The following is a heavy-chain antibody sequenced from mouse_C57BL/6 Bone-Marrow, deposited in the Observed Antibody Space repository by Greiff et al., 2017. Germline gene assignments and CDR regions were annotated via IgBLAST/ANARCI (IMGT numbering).Heavy chain of an antibody. D-gene: IGHD1-1*01. V-gene: IGHV5-17*01. J-gene: IGHJ1*03. CDR1: GFTFSDYG. CDR2: ISSGSSTI. Sequence: EVMLVESGGGLVKPGGSLKLSCAASGFTFSDYGMHWVRQAPEKGLEWVAYISSGSSTIYYAATVKGRFTISRDNAKNTLFLQMTSLRSEDTAMYYCACITTVVSHGWYFDVWGTGTTVTVSS. CDR3: ACITTVVSHGWYFDV.